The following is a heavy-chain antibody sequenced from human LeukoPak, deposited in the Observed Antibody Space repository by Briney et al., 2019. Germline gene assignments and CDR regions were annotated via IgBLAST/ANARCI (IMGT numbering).Heavy chain of an antibody. Sequence: SETLSLTCTVSGDSISRSSYYWGWIRQPPGKGLEWIGSISYSGSTYYNPSLKSRVTISVDTSRNQFSLKLSSVTAADTAVYFCARTYYDIYWFDPWGQGTLVTVSS. CDR1: GDSISRSSYY. CDR2: ISYSGST. D-gene: IGHD3-9*01. J-gene: IGHJ5*02. V-gene: IGHV4-39*07. CDR3: ARTYYDIYWFDP.